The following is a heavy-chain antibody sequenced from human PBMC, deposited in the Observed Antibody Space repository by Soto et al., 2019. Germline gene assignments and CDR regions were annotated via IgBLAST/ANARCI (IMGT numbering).Heavy chain of an antibody. CDR2: IFYSGST. J-gene: IGHJ4*02. Sequence: QVQLQESGPGLVKPSETLSLTCTVSGGSISNYYWSWIRQPPGKGLEWIGYIFYSGSTNYNPSLKRRVTISVDTSKNQFSLKLSSVTAADTAVYYCARRYGNCFDYWGQGTLVTVSS. CDR1: GGSISNYY. V-gene: IGHV4-59*08. CDR3: ARRYGNCFDY. D-gene: IGHD1-1*01.